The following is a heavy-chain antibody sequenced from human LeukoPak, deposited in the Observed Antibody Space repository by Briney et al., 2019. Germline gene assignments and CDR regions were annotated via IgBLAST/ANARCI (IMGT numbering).Heavy chain of an antibody. Sequence: GGSLRLSCAASGFTFSSYSMNWVRQAPGKGLDWVSSISSSSIYIYYADSVKGRFTISRDNAKNSLYLQMNSLRAEDTAVYYCARDYGGSSPFDYWGQGTLVTVSS. D-gene: IGHD4-23*01. CDR1: GFTFSSYS. CDR2: ISSSSIYI. J-gene: IGHJ4*02. V-gene: IGHV3-21*01. CDR3: ARDYGGSSPFDY.